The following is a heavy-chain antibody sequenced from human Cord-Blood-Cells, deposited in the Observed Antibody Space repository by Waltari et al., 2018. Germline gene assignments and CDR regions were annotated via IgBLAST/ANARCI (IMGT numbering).Heavy chain of an antibody. J-gene: IGHJ4*02. Sequence: QVQLQESGPGLVKTSENLSLTGTRPGYSFSSGYYWGWIRKPPGKRLEWIGSIYHSGSTYYNPALKSRVTISVDTSKNQFSLNLSSLTAADTAVYYCARVGGYSYGYYFDYWGQGTLVTVSS. V-gene: IGHV4-38-2*02. CDR3: ARVGGYSYGYYFDY. D-gene: IGHD5-18*01. CDR1: GYSFSSGYY. CDR2: IYHSGST.